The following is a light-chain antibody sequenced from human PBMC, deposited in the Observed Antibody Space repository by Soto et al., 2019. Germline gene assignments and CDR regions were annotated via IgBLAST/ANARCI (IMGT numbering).Light chain of an antibody. V-gene: IGKV1-5*01. J-gene: IGKJ5*01. Sequence: DIQMTQSPSTLSASVGDRVTITCRASQSISSWLAWYQQKPGKAPKLLIYDASSLESGVPSRFSGSGSGTEFTLTISSLQHDDFATYYCQQYNSNPITFGQGTRLEIK. CDR3: QQYNSNPIT. CDR1: QSISSW. CDR2: DAS.